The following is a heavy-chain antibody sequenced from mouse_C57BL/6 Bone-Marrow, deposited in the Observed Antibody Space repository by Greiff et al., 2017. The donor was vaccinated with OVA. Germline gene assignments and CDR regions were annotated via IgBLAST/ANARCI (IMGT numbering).Heavy chain of an antibody. CDR1: GFTFSDYY. Sequence: EVNLVESGGGLVQPGGSLKLSCAASGFTFSDYYMYWVRQTPEKRLEWVAYISNGGGSTYYPDTVKGRFTISRDNAKNTLYLQMSRLKSEDTAMYYCARLHGYYWYFDVWGTGTTVTVSS. J-gene: IGHJ1*03. CDR3: ARLHGYYWYFDV. V-gene: IGHV5-12*01. CDR2: ISNGGGST. D-gene: IGHD2-2*01.